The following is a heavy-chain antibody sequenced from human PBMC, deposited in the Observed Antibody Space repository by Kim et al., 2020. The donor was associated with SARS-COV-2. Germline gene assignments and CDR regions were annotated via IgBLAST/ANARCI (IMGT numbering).Heavy chain of an antibody. D-gene: IGHD6-13*01. Sequence: TSYTQKFQGRVTMTRETSTSTVKMELSSLRSDDTAVYYCGSSGIAAGGIDYWGQGTLVTVSS. CDR3: GSSGIAAGGIDY. V-gene: IGHV1-46*01. J-gene: IGHJ4*02. CDR2: T.